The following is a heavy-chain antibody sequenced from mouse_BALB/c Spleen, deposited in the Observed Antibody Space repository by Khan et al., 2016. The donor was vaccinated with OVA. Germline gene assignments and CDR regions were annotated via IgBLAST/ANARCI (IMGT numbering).Heavy chain of an antibody. V-gene: IGHV3-2*02. CDR3: ASELGRYYAMDY. CDR2: ITNSGST. J-gene: IGHJ4*01. Sequence: EVQLQESGPGLVKPSQSLSLTCTVTGYSITRDYAWNWIRQFPGNKLEWMCYITNSGSTNYNPSLKSRISITRDTSKNQFFLQLNSVTTEDTATYYCASELGRYYAMDYWGQGTSVTVSS. D-gene: IGHD4-1*01. CDR1: GYSITRDYA.